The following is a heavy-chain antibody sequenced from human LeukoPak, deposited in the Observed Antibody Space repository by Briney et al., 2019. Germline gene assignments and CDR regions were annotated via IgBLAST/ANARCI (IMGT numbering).Heavy chain of an antibody. Sequence: PGGSLRLSCAASGLTFSSYAMSWIRQPPGKGLEWIGYIYYSGSTNYNPSLKSRVTISVDTSKNQFSLKLSSATAADTAVYYCARARRGDRLDYWGQGTLVTVSS. CDR2: IYYSGST. J-gene: IGHJ4*02. CDR3: ARARRGDRLDY. D-gene: IGHD3-10*01. V-gene: IGHV4-59*01. CDR1: GLTFSSYA.